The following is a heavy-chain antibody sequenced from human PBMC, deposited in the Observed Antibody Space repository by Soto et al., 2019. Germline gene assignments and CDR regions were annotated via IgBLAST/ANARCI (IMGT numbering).Heavy chain of an antibody. Sequence: ASVKVSCKVFGYTLTELSMHWVRQAPGKGLEWMGGFDPEDGETIYAQKFQGRVTMTEDTSTDTAYMELSSLRSEDTAVYYCATPPYCSSTSCSGAQYYFDYWGQGTLVTVSS. CDR2: FDPEDGET. D-gene: IGHD2-2*01. CDR3: ATPPYCSSTSCSGAQYYFDY. J-gene: IGHJ4*02. CDR1: GYTLTELS. V-gene: IGHV1-24*01.